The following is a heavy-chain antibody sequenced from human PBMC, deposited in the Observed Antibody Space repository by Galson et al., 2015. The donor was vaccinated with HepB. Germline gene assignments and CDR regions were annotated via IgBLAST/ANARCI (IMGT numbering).Heavy chain of an antibody. CDR3: AKLAWLTMVRGVTSYFDY. D-gene: IGHD3-10*01. V-gene: IGHV3-7*03. J-gene: IGHJ4*02. CDR1: GFTFSSYW. Sequence: SLRLSCAASGFTFSSYWMSWVRQAPGKGLEWVANIKQDGSEKYYVDSVKGRFTISRDNAKNSLYLQMNSLRAEDTAVYYCAKLAWLTMVRGVTSYFDYWGQGTLVTVSS. CDR2: IKQDGSEK.